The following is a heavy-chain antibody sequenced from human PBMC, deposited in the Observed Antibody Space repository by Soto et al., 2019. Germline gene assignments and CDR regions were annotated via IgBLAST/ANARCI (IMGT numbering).Heavy chain of an antibody. Sequence: SETLSLTCTVSGGSISSYYWSWIRQPPGKGLEWIGYIYYSGSTNYNPSLKSRVTISVDTSKNQFSLKLSSVTAADTAVYYCARHGYCSSTSCYVGYYYYMYVWGKGTTVTVSS. J-gene: IGHJ6*03. V-gene: IGHV4-59*08. D-gene: IGHD2-2*03. CDR2: IYYSGST. CDR3: ARHGYCSSTSCYVGYYYYMYV. CDR1: GGSISSYY.